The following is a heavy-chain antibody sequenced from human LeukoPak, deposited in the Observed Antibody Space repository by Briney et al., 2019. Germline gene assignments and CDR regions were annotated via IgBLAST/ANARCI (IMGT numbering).Heavy chain of an antibody. CDR3: ARGDPAARTWYLYYMDV. CDR2: IWYDGSQR. J-gene: IGHJ6*03. D-gene: IGHD2-2*01. V-gene: IGHV3-33*01. CDR1: GFTMKNFG. Sequence: GTSLRLSCAVSGFTMKNFGMHWVRQAPGKGLEWVAVIWYDGSQRHYMDSVKGRFAISRENSMNTLSLQMNGLRVEDTAVYYCARGDPAARTWYLYYMDVWGKGTTVTVSS.